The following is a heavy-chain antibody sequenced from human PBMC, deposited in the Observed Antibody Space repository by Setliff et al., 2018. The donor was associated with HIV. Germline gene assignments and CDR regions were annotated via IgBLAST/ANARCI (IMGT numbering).Heavy chain of an antibody. CDR3: ARAPYYYDSSAGY. V-gene: IGHV3-30*07. CDR2: ITYDGSRT. Sequence: PGGSLRLSCVASGFTFSTFAMHWVRQAPGKGPEWVSVITYDGSRTYYADSVKGRFTISRDNAKNSLYLQMNSLRAEDTAVYYCARAPYYYDSSAGYWGQGTLVTVSS. J-gene: IGHJ4*02. D-gene: IGHD3-22*01. CDR1: GFTFSTFA.